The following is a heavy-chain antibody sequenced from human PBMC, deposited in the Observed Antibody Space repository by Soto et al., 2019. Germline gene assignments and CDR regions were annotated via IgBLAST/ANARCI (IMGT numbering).Heavy chain of an antibody. J-gene: IGHJ6*04. D-gene: IGHD5-12*01. Sequence: SETLSLTCTVSGGSISSGGYYWSWIRQHPGKGLEWIGYIYYSGSTYYNPSLKSRVTISVDTSKNQFSLKLSSVTAADTAVYYCARERTYIVATILDVWGKGTTVTVSS. CDR3: ARERTYIVATILDV. V-gene: IGHV4-31*03. CDR2: IYYSGST. CDR1: GGSISSGGYY.